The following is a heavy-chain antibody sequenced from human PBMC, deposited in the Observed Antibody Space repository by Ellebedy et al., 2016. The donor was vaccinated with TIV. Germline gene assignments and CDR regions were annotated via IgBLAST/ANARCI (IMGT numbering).Heavy chain of an antibody. D-gene: IGHD3-16*01. CDR2: VYFIGST. J-gene: IGHJ4*02. CDR1: GGSIISGSYY. Sequence: MPSETLSLTCTVSGGSIISGSYYWAWIRQPPGKGLEWVGNVYFIGSTNYNPSLKSRVTISVDTSKNQFSLKLTSVTAADTAVYYCVRHPTLGTLDYWGQGAQVTVSS. CDR3: VRHPTLGTLDY. V-gene: IGHV4-39*01.